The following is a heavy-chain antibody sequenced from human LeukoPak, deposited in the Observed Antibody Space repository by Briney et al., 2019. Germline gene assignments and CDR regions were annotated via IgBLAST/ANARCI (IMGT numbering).Heavy chain of an antibody. CDR3: ARDISWYDSSGYYSWTTYYYYGMDV. V-gene: IGHV3-30-3*01. CDR1: GFTFSSYA. J-gene: IGHJ6*02. CDR2: ISYDGSNK. D-gene: IGHD3-22*01. Sequence: GGSLRLSCAASGFTFSSYAMHRVRQAPGKGLEWVAVISYDGSNKYYADSVKGRFTISRDNSKNTLYLQMNSLRAEDTAVYYCARDISWYDSSGYYSWTTYYYYGMDVWGQGTTVTVSS.